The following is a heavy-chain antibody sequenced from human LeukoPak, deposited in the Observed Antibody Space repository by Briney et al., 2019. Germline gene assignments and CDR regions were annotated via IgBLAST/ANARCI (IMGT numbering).Heavy chain of an antibody. V-gene: IGHV3-23*01. Sequence: GGSLRLSCAASGFTFSSYAMSWVRQAPGKGLEWVSAISGSGGSTYYADSVKGRFTISRDNSKNTLYLQMNSLRAEDTAVYYCARATDYGDSYYYWGQGTLVTVSS. J-gene: IGHJ4*02. CDR3: ARATDYGDSYYY. CDR2: ISGSGGST. CDR1: GFTFSSYA. D-gene: IGHD4-17*01.